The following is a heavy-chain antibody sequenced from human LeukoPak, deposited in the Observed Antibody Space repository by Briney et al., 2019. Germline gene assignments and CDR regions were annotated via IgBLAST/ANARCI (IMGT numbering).Heavy chain of an antibody. D-gene: IGHD6-19*01. J-gene: IGHJ4*02. V-gene: IGHV4-39*01. CDR1: GGSISGSYSY. CDR2: IYYSGST. CDR3: AITYSSGFDY. Sequence: SETLSLTCTVSGGSISGSYSYWGWIRQPPGKGLEWIGNIYYSGSTYYNPSLKSRVTISVDTSKNQFSLKLSSVTAADTAVYYCAITYSSGFDYWGQGTLVTVSS.